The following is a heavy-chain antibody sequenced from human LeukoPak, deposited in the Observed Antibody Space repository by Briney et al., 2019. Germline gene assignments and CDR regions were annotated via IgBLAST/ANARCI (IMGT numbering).Heavy chain of an antibody. V-gene: IGHV3-30*18. J-gene: IGHJ4*02. Sequence: GRSLGLSCAASGFTFSSYGMHWVRQAPGKGLEWVAVISYDGSNKYYADSVKGRFTISRDNSKNTLYLQMNSLRAEDTAVYYCAKDLGYSSSWYAPIDYWGQGTLVTVSS. CDR1: GFTFSSYG. D-gene: IGHD6-13*01. CDR3: AKDLGYSSSWYAPIDY. CDR2: ISYDGSNK.